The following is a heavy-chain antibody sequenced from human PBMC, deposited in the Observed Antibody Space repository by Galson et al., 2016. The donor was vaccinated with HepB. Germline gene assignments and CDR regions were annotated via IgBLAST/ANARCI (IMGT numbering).Heavy chain of an antibody. CDR3: ARQYNFWSGYSESYYGMDV. CDR1: GYSFPYYW. CDR2: IYPGDSEI. D-gene: IGHD3-3*01. V-gene: IGHV5-51*01. Sequence: GAEVKKAGESLKISCKASGYSFPYYWIGWVRQKPGKGLEWMGIIYPGDSEIRYSPSFQGQVTMSVDKSISTAFLQWSSLKASDTAMYYCARQYNFWSGYSESYYGMDVWGQGALVTVSS. J-gene: IGHJ6*02.